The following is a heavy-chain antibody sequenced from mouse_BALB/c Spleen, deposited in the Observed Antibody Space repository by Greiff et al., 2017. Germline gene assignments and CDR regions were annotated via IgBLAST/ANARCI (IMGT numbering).Heavy chain of an antibody. D-gene: IGHD1-1*01. CDR1: GYTFTSYW. CDR3: ARLITTVVDYAMDD. J-gene: IGHJ4*01. V-gene: IGHV1-87*01. Sequence: VQLQQSGAELARPGASVKLSCKASGYTFTSYWMQWVKQRPGQGLEWIGAIYPGDGDTRYTQKFKGKATLTADKSSSTAYMQLSSLASEDSAVYYCARLITTVVDYAMDDWGQGTSVTVSS. CDR2: IYPGDGDT.